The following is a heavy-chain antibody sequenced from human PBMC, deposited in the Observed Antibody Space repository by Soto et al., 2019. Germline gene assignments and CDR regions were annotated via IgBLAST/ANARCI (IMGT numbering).Heavy chain of an antibody. V-gene: IGHV4-39*01. Sequence: TSESLSLTCTVSGVSISSSSYYWGWIRQPPGKGLEGIGSIYYSGSTYYNPSLKSRVTISVDTSKNQFSLKLSSVTAADTAVYYCARHRAVVVIAIDAFDIWGQGTMVTVSS. CDR2: IYYSGST. CDR3: ARHRAVVVIAIDAFDI. D-gene: IGHD2-21*01. J-gene: IGHJ3*02. CDR1: GVSISSSSYY.